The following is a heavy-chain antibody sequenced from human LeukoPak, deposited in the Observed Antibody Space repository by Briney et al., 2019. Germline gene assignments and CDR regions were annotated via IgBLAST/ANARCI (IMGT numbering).Heavy chain of an antibody. D-gene: IGHD3-22*01. CDR2: ISSSSSYI. J-gene: IGHJ4*02. CDR3: ARGGYDSSGYSPIDY. Sequence: GGSLRPSCAASGFTFSSYSMNWVRQAPGKGLEWVSSISSSSSYIYYAESVKGRFTISRDNAKNSLYLQMNSLRAEDTAVYYWARGGYDSSGYSPIDYWGQGTLVTVSS. V-gene: IGHV3-21*01. CDR1: GFTFSSYS.